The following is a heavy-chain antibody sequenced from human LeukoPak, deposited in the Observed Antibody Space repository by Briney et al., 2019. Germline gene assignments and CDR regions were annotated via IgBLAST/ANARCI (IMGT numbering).Heavy chain of an antibody. CDR3: ARLASANWFDP. CDR1: GGSISSYY. V-gene: IGHV4-59*01. Sequence: PSETLSLTCTVSGGSISSYYWSWIRQPPGKGPEWIGYIYYSGSTNYNPSLKSRVTISVDTSKNQFSLKLSSVTAADTAVYYCARLASANWFDPWGQGTLVTVSS. D-gene: IGHD2-2*01. CDR2: IYYSGST. J-gene: IGHJ5*02.